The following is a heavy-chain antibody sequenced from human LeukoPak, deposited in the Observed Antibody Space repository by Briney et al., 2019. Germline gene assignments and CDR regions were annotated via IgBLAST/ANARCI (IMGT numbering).Heavy chain of an antibody. D-gene: IGHD3-22*01. J-gene: IGHJ4*02. Sequence: GGSLRLSCVASGSTLSSYGMQWVRQAPGRTLEGVGVIPNDGGNKYYADSVKGRFIISRDNSKNTLYLQMNSLRAEDTAVYYCATSTHYYDSRGYYPYYFDCWGQGTLATVSS. CDR1: GSTLSSYG. CDR3: ATSTHYYDSRGYYPYYFDC. CDR2: IPNDGGNK. V-gene: IGHV3-30*03.